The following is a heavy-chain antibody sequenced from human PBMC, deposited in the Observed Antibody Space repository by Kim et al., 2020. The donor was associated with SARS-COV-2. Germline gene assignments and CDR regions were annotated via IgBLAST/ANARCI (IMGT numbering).Heavy chain of an antibody. J-gene: IGHJ6*02. V-gene: IGHV3-23*01. CDR1: GLTLSPYA. CDR3: ARALYGGMTA. CDR2: VSGDGATT. D-gene: IGHD4-17*01. Sequence: GGSLRLSCVASGLTLSPYAMTWVRQAPGKGLVWVSGVSGDGATTTYADSVKGRFIIFRDNSKNTIDLQMNSLRVEDTAVYYCARALYGGMTAWGHGTTVT.